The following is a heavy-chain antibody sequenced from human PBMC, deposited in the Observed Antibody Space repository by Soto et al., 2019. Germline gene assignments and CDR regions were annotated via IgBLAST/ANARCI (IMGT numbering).Heavy chain of an antibody. D-gene: IGHD4-17*01. J-gene: IGHJ4*02. CDR2: IYPGDSDT. CDR1: GYSFTSYW. V-gene: IGHV5-51*01. Sequence: GESLKISCKGSGYSFTSYWIGWVRQMPGKGLEWMGIIYPGDSDTRYSPSFQGQVTISADKSISTAYLQWSSLKASDTAMYYCARSPIDDYGDYAAYFDYWGQGTLVTVSS. CDR3: ARSPIDDYGDYAAYFDY.